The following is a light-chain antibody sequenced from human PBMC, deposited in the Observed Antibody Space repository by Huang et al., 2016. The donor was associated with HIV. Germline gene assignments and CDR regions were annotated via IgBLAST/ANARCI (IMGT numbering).Light chain of an antibody. V-gene: IGKV1-NL1*01. CDR2: AAS. Sequence: DIQMTQSPSSLSASVGDRVTITCRASQGMSTSLAWYQQKPGKAPKLLVYAASRLESGVPSKFSSSGSGTDYTLTFSSLQPEDSATYYCQQYYSNPWTFGQGTKVEVK. J-gene: IGKJ1*01. CDR3: QQYYSNPWT. CDR1: QGMSTS.